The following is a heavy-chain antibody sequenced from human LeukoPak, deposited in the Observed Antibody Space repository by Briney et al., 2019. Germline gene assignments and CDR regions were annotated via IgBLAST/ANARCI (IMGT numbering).Heavy chain of an antibody. CDR2: IRRDGTYI. V-gene: IGHV3-30*02. Sequence: GASLRLSCAASPFGFSNFGMYWVRQTPDEGLEWVAYIRRDGTYINYLDSVKGRFSISRDSSKTTVWLQMHSLRVEDTALYYCASGGPTRGSLAYWGQGTLVTVSS. D-gene: IGHD1-26*01. J-gene: IGHJ4*02. CDR3: ASGGPTRGSLAY. CDR1: PFGFSNFG.